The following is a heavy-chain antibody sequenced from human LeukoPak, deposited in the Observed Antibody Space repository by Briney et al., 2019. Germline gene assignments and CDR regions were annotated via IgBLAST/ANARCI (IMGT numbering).Heavy chain of an antibody. V-gene: IGHV4-59*04. CDR2: ISYTGST. Sequence: SETLSPTCTVSGGSISSYYWSWIRQPPGKGLEWIGDISYTGSTYNNPSLKSRVTISVDTSKNQFSLNLISVSAADTAVYYCARRGTWTYYFDNWGQGTLVTVSS. D-gene: IGHD3/OR15-3a*01. CDR3: ARRGTWTYYFDN. CDR1: GGSISSYY. J-gene: IGHJ4*02.